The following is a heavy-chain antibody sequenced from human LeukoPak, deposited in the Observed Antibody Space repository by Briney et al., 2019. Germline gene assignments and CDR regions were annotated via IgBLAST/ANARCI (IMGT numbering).Heavy chain of an antibody. D-gene: IGHD4-11*01. Sequence: GGSLRLSCVASGFTFSDYAMNWVRQAPGKGLEWVSTFKTNSGQVFYAESVRGRFTISRDNSKNTVYLQMSSLRAEDTALYYCARSVPDYTRFDYWGQGALVTVSS. CDR1: GFTFSDYA. CDR3: ARSVPDYTRFDY. V-gene: IGHV3-23*01. J-gene: IGHJ4*02. CDR2: FKTNSGQV.